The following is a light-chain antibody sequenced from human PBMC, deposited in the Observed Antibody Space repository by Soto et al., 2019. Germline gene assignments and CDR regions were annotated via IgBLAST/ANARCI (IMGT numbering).Light chain of an antibody. CDR3: SSYTSSTTVL. V-gene: IGLV2-14*01. J-gene: IGLJ2*01. CDR1: SSDVGGHNY. Sequence: QSALTQPASVSGSPGQSITISCTGTSSDVGGHNYVSWYQQHPGKAPKLMIYAVSNRPSGVSSRFSGSKSGNTASLTISGLQAEDEADYYCSSYTSSTTVLFSGGTKLTVL. CDR2: AVS.